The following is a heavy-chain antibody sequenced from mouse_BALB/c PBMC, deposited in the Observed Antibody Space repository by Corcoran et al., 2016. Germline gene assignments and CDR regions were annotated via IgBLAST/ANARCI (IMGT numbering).Heavy chain of an antibody. CDR3: ARDKKDPWFAY. V-gene: IGHV9-3-1*01. Sequence: QIQLVQSGPELKKPGETVKISCKASGYTFTNYGMNWVKQAPGRGLKWMGWINTYTGEPTYADDFKGRFAFSLETSASTAYLQINNLTNEDTATYFCARDKKDPWFAYWGQGTLVTVSA. CDR1: GYTFTNYG. CDR2: INTYTGEP. J-gene: IGHJ3*01.